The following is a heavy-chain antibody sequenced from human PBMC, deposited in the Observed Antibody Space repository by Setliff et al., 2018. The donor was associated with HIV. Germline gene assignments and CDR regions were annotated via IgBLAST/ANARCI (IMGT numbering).Heavy chain of an antibody. V-gene: IGHV3-30*02. Sequence: PGGSLRLSCAPSGFTFSDYGIHWVRQAPGKGLEWLTYIRYDASNKYYADSVKGRFTISRDNSKNTLYLQMNSLRAEDTAVYYCAKQGSGYDYYYMDVWGKGTTVTVSS. CDR1: GFTFSDYG. J-gene: IGHJ6*03. CDR2: IRYDASNK. CDR3: AKQGSGYDYYYMDV. D-gene: IGHD3-22*01.